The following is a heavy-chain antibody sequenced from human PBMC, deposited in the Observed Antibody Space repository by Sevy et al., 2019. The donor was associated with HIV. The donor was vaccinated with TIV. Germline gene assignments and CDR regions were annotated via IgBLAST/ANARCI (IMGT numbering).Heavy chain of an antibody. D-gene: IGHD6-13*01. V-gene: IGHV3-30-3*01. CDR3: ARGMYSYDAFDI. Sequence: GGSLRLSCAASGFTFSSYAMHWVRKAPGKGLEWVEVISYDGSNKYNEDTVKGGLTISRDNSKNTLYRQMNSLRAEDTAVYYCARGMYSYDAFDIWGQGTMVTVSS. CDR1: GFTFSSYA. J-gene: IGHJ3*02. CDR2: ISYDGSNK.